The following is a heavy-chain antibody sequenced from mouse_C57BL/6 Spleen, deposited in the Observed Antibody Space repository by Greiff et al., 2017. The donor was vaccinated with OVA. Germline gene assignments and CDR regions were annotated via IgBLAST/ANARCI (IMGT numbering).Heavy chain of an antibody. Sequence: VQGVESGPGLVQPSQSLSITCTVSGFSLTSYGVHWVRQSPGKGLEWLGVIWSGGSTDYNAAFISRLSISKDNSKSQVFFKMNSLQADDTAIYYCARNTITTVVAHWYFDVWGTGTTVTVSS. D-gene: IGHD1-1*01. CDR3: ARNTITTVVAHWYFDV. CDR1: GFSLTSYG. CDR2: IWSGGST. V-gene: IGHV2-2*01. J-gene: IGHJ1*03.